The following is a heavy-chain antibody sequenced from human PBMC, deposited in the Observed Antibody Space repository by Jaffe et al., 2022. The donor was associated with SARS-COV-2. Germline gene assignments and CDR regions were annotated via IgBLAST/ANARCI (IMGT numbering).Heavy chain of an antibody. V-gene: IGHV3-7*03. D-gene: IGHD2-15*01. CDR2: IKQDGSEK. CDR1: GFTFSSYW. CDR3: ARDQARRSVVVAAIHNYYYYGMDV. Sequence: EVQLVESGGGLVQPGGSLRLSCAASGFTFSSYWMSWVRQAPGKGLEWVANIKQDGSEKYYVDSVKGRFTISRDNAKNSLYLQMNSLRAEDTAVYYCARDQARRSVVVAAIHNYYYYGMDVWGQGTTVTVSS. J-gene: IGHJ6*02.